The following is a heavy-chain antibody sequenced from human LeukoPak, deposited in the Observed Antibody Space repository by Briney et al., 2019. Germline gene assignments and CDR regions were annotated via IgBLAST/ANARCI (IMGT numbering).Heavy chain of an antibody. Sequence: GGSXRLSCXXSGFTFSSYAMHWVRQAPSKGLEWVTVISYDGSNKYYADSVKGRFTISRDNSKNTLYLQMNSLRADDTAVFYCARGVRWLQLYLDYWGQGTLVTVSS. D-gene: IGHD5-24*01. CDR3: ARGVRWLQLYLDY. CDR1: GFTFSSYA. J-gene: IGHJ4*02. CDR2: ISYDGSNK. V-gene: IGHV3-30*01.